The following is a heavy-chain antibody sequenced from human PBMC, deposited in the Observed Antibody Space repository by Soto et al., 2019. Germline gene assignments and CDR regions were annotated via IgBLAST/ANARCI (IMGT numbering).Heavy chain of an antibody. CDR3: ARVLKYGPYSRWFDP. D-gene: IGHD4-17*01. V-gene: IGHV1-8*01. CDR2: MNPNSGNI. Sequence: ASVKVSCKASGYTFTSYDINWVGQATGEGLEWMGWMNPNSGNIGYAQKFQGRVTMTSNTYIATAYVEVGSLRSEDTAVYLCARVLKYGPYSRWFDPSREGPLVTVSS. J-gene: IGHJ5*02. CDR1: GYTFTSYD.